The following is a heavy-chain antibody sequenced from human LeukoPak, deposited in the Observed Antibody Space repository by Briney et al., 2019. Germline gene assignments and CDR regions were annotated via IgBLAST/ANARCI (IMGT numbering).Heavy chain of an antibody. D-gene: IGHD6-19*01. V-gene: IGHV3-9*01. CDR2: ISLNSDII. Sequence: GGSLRLSCAASGFNFDAYAMHWVRQAPGKGLEWVSSISLNSDIIDYADSVKGRFTISRDNAKNSLYLQMNSLRAEDTALYYCTKDIGKFYTSGWNYFSMDVWGQGTTITVSS. CDR1: GFNFDAYA. CDR3: TKDIGKFYTSGWNYFSMDV. J-gene: IGHJ6*02.